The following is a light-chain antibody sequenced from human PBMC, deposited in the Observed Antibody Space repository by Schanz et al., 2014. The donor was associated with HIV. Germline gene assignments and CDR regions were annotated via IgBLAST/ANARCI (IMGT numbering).Light chain of an antibody. CDR2: DVN. CDR1: SRDIGGHDY. CDR3: CSFTSSNTLL. Sequence: QSALTQPASVSGSPGQSITISCSGTSRDIGGHDYVSWYQQHPGKVPKLIIYDVNNRPSGISARFSASKSGNTASLTISGLQAEDEADYYCCSFTSSNTLLFGGGTKLTVL. V-gene: IGLV2-14*03. J-gene: IGLJ2*01.